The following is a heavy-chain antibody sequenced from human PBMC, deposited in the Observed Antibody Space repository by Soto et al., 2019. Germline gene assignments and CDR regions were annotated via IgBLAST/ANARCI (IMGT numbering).Heavy chain of an antibody. J-gene: IGHJ5*02. V-gene: IGHV3-74*01. CDR2: INSDASHT. D-gene: IGHD2-2*01. CDR1: GFTFSTYW. CDR3: VRDGHFIPSSCYGNWLDP. Sequence: EVQLVESGGGLVQPGGSLRLSCAASGFTFSTYWMHWIRQVPGKGLEWVSRINSDASHTYYADSVKGRFTISRDNAKNTLHLEMNSLRAEDLAVYYCVRDGHFIPSSCYGNWLDPWGQGNLVNVSS.